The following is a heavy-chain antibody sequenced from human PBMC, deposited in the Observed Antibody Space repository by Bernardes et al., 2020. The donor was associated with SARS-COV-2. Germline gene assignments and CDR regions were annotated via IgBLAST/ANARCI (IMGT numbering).Heavy chain of an antibody. CDR2: IYYSGST. D-gene: IGHD3-3*01. CDR1: GGSISSSSYY. J-gene: IGHJ5*02. V-gene: IGHV4-39*07. CDR3: ARGSGEDFWSANNWFDP. Sequence: SEPLSLTCTVSGGSISSSSYYWGWLLQPPGKGLEWIGSIYYSGSTYYNPSLKSRVTISVDTSKNQFSLKLSSVTAADTAVYYCARGSGEDFWSANNWFDPWGQGTLVTVSS.